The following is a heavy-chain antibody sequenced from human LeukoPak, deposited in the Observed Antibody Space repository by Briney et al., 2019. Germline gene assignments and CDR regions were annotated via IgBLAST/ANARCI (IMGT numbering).Heavy chain of an antibody. V-gene: IGHV3-30*12. CDR1: GFPFSSYG. CDR3: TTTYYYDSSGYYEDY. Sequence: GGPLNLSCAASGFPFSSYGFHWVRQAPGKGLGGVAVISYDGSNKYYADSVKGRFTISRDNSKNTLYLQMNSLKTEDTAVYYCTTTYYYDSSGYYEDYWGQGTLVTVSS. J-gene: IGHJ4*02. CDR2: ISYDGSNK. D-gene: IGHD3-22*01.